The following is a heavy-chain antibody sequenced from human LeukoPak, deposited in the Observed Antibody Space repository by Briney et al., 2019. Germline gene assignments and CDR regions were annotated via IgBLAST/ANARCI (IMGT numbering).Heavy chain of an antibody. CDR2: INSGGSTL. CDR1: GFTFSSYE. V-gene: IGHV3-48*03. D-gene: IGHD1-1*01. Sequence: PGGSLRLSCAASGFTFSSYEMNWVRQGPGKGLEWVSYINSGGSTLYYADSVKGRFTISRDNAKNSLYLQMNSLRAEDTAVYYCARIHNLGILAHFDYWGQGTLVTVSS. J-gene: IGHJ4*02. CDR3: ARIHNLGILAHFDY.